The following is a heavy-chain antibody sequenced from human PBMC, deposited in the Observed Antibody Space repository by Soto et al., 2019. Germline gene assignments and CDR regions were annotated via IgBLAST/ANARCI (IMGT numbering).Heavy chain of an antibody. CDR3: ARHWPQQPLDP. Sequence: PGESLKISCKCAGYSFTSYWIVWVRQMPGKGLEWMGIIYPDDSDTRYNPSFQGHVTISADKSINAAYLQWSSLEASDTAMYYCARHWPQQPLDPWGQGTLVTVSS. CDR1: GYSFTSYW. J-gene: IGHJ5*02. V-gene: IGHV5-51*01. CDR2: IYPDDSDT. D-gene: IGHD6-13*01.